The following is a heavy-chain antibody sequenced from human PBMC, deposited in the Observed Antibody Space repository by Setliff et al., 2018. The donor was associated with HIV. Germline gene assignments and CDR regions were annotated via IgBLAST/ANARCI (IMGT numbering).Heavy chain of an antibody. J-gene: IGHJ4*02. CDR1: GGSISSSNW. CDR3: ARSPLYSGYERYYFDY. Sequence: PSETLSLTCAVSGGSISSSNWCSWVRQPPGKGLEWIGEIYHSGSTNYNPSLKSRVTISVDRSKTQFSLKLSSVTAADTAVYYCARSPLYSGYERYYFDYWGQGTLVTVSS. D-gene: IGHD5-12*01. CDR2: IYHSGST. V-gene: IGHV4-4*02.